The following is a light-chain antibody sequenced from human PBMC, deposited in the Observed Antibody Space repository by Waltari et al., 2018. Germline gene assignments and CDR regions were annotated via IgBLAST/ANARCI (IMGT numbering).Light chain of an antibody. CDR1: RGVGSYNH. Sequence: RGVGSYNHVSWYQQHPGKAPKLILYDVTWRPSGVPDRFSGSKSGYTASLTISGLQVDDEAYYYCSSYTGTYTSVVFGGGTKLTVL. CDR3: SSYTGTYTSVV. J-gene: IGLJ2*01. CDR2: DVT. V-gene: IGLV2-11*03.